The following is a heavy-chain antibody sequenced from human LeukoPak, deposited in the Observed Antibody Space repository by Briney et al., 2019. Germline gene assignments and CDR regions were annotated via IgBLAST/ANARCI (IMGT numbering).Heavy chain of an antibody. V-gene: IGHV3-11*04. CDR3: ASLRGYSYGIADY. CDR2: IGSSDSTK. J-gene: IGHJ4*02. CDR1: GFTFSDSY. D-gene: IGHD5-18*01. Sequence: GGSLRLSCAASGFTFSDSYMSWIRQTPGKGLEWISYIGSSDSTKYYADSVKDRFTNSRDNAKKSLSLQMDSLRAEDTAVYFCASLRGYSYGIADYWGQGTLVTVSS.